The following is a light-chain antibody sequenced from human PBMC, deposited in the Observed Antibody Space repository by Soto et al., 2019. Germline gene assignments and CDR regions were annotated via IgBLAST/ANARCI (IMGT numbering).Light chain of an antibody. J-gene: IGLJ2*01. CDR1: SGHSNYA. Sequence: QPVLTQSPSASASLGASVKLTCTLSSGHSNYAIAWHQQQSEKGPRYLMKLNSDGNHSKGDGIPDRFSGSSSGAERYLTISSLQSEDEADYFCQTWGSGIVVFGGGPKLTVL. CDR2: LNSDGNH. V-gene: IGLV4-69*01. CDR3: QTWGSGIVV.